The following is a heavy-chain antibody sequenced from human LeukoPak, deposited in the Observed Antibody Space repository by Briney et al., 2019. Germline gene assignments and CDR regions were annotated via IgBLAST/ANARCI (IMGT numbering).Heavy chain of an antibody. V-gene: IGHV1-2*02. J-gene: IGHJ6*02. Sequence: ASVKVSCKASGNTFTGYYVRWVRQAPGQGFEWMGWINPQSGGTNYAQNFQGRVTMTGDTSISTVYMEVSRLRSDDTAVYYCARSGYYYGLDVWGQGTTVTVSS. CDR2: INPQSGGT. CDR1: GNTFTGYY. D-gene: IGHD3-22*01. CDR3: ARSGYYYGLDV.